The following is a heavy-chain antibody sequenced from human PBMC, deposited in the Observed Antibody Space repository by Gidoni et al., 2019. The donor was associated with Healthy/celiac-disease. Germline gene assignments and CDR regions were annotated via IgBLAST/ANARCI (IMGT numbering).Heavy chain of an antibody. Sequence: EVQLVESGGGLVKPGGSLRLSCAASGFTFSSYSMNWVRQAPGKGLEWVSSIRSRSSYIYYADSVKGRFTISRDNAKNSLYLQMNSLRAEDTAVYYCARDWRGDIVVVPAAMDYWGQGTLVTVSS. J-gene: IGHJ4*02. CDR3: ARDWRGDIVVVPAAMDY. D-gene: IGHD2-2*01. CDR1: GFTFSSYS. CDR2: IRSRSSYI. V-gene: IGHV3-21*01.